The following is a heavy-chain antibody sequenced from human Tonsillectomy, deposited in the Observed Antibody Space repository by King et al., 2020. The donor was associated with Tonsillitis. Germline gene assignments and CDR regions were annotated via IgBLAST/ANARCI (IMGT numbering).Heavy chain of an antibody. J-gene: IGHJ6*03. D-gene: IGHD1-7*01. Sequence: VQLVESGGGLIQPGGSLRLSCAASGFTVSSDYMTWVRQAPGKGLEWVSVIYSGAVTSYADSVKGRFTISRDNSKNTLYLQMNSLRAEDTAVYYCARTKRELLSPTYYYYMDVWGKGTTVTVSS. CDR3: ARTKRELLSPTYYYYMDV. V-gene: IGHV3-53*01. CDR1: GFTVSSDY. CDR2: IYSGAVT.